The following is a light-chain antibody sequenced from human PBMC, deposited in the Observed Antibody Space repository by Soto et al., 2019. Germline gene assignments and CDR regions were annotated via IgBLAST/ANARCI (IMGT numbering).Light chain of an antibody. CDR3: SSYTSSRAYV. CDR1: SSDVGGYNY. V-gene: IGLV2-14*01. J-gene: IGLJ1*01. CDR2: EVS. Sequence: QSFLTQPASVSGSPGQSITSACTGTSSDVGGYNYVSWYQQQSGKAPKLMIHEVSNRPSGVSNRFSGSKSGNTASLTISGLQAEDEADYYCSSYTSSRAYVFGIGTKVTVL.